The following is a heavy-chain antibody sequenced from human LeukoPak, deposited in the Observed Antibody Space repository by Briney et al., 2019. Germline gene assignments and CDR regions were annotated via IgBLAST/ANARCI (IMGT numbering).Heavy chain of an antibody. CDR3: AKDSSHCPYYFDY. Sequence: GGSLRLSCAASGFIFGDYAMHWVRQAPGKGLEWVSLISGDGGATYYADSVKGRFTISRDNSKNSLFLQMNSLTTEDTAFYYCAKDSSHCPYYFDYWGQGTLVTVSS. V-gene: IGHV3-43*02. CDR2: ISGDGGAT. J-gene: IGHJ4*02. D-gene: IGHD2-21*02. CDR1: GFIFGDYA.